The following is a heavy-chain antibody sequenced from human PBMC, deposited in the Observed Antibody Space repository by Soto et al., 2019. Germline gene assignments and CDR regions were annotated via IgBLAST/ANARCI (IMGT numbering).Heavy chain of an antibody. CDR2: IFSSGTT. V-gene: IGHV4-30-4*01. CDR1: GDSIGSGNKY. D-gene: IGHD3-10*01. J-gene: IGHJ6*02. CDR3: ARERLVRGYYYGMDV. Sequence: SETLSLTCTVSGDSIGSGNKYWSWIRQAPGKGLEWIGYIFSSGTTYYNPSLKSRLTMSLDTSQNQFSLKLSSVTAADTAVYYCARERLVRGYYYGMDVWGQGTTVTSP.